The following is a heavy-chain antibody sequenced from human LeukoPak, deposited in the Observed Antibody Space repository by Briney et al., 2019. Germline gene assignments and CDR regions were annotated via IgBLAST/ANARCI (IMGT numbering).Heavy chain of an antibody. D-gene: IGHD6-19*01. CDR3: ARDGAVAVLDY. CDR1: GGSISSYY. Sequence: PSETLSLTCTVSGGSISSYYWSWIRQPPGKELEWIGYISDSGSTNYNPSLKSRVTISLDTSKNQFSLKLSSVTAADTAVYFCARDGAVAVLDYWGQGTLVTVSS. CDR2: ISDSGST. J-gene: IGHJ4*02. V-gene: IGHV4-59*01.